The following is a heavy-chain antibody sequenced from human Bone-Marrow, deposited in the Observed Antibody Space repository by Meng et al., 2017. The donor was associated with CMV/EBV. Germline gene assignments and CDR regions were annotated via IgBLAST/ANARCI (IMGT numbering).Heavy chain of an antibody. CDR3: ARGRADRPDY. D-gene: IGHD1-14*01. V-gene: IGHV4-31*03. Sequence: SETLSLTCTVSGGSISSGGYYWSWIRQHPGKGLEWIGYIYYSGSTYYNPSLKSRVTISADTSKNQFSLRLTSVNAADTAVYYCARGRADRPDYWGQGTLVTVSS. J-gene: IGHJ4*02. CDR1: GGSISSGGYY. CDR2: IYYSGST.